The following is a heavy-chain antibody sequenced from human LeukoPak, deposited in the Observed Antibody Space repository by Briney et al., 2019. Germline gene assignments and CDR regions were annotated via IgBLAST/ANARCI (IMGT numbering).Heavy chain of an antibody. CDR1: GFSFSSYA. CDR2: MSYDGGTT. J-gene: IGHJ2*01. D-gene: IGHD5-18*01. Sequence: GGSLRLSCAASGFSFSSYAMNWVRQAPGKGLEWVAVMSYDGGTTCYADSLKGRVTISRDNSRNTLYLQMNSLRTEDTAVYYCARDRKTDGYFYWYFDLWGRGTLVTVSS. V-gene: IGHV3-30-3*01. CDR3: ARDRKTDGYFYWYFDL.